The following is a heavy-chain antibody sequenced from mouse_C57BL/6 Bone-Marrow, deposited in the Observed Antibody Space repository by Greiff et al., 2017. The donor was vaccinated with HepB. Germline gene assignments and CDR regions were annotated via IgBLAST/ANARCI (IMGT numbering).Heavy chain of an antibody. CDR2: ISNGGGST. CDR1: GFTFSDYY. Sequence: DVKLVESGGGLVQPGGSLKLSCAASGFTFSDYYMYWVRQTPEKRLEWVAYISNGGGSTYYPDTVKGRFTISRDNAKNTLYLQMSRLKSEDTAMYYCARVDYWGQGTTLTVSS. J-gene: IGHJ2*01. V-gene: IGHV5-12*01. CDR3: ARVDY.